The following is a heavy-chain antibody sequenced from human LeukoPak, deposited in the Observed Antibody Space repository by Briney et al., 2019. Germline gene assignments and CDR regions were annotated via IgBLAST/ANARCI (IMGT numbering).Heavy chain of an antibody. CDR2: ISTSGGST. Sequence: GGSLRLSCAASDFTFSTYAMTWVRQAPGKGLEWVSTISTSGGSTYSADSVKGRFTISRDNSENTLYLQMNSLRAEDTAMYYCATVARRQARIAVADYFDYWGQGTLVTV. V-gene: IGHV3-23*01. CDR1: DFTFSTYA. D-gene: IGHD6-19*01. J-gene: IGHJ4*02. CDR3: ATVARRQARIAVADYFDY.